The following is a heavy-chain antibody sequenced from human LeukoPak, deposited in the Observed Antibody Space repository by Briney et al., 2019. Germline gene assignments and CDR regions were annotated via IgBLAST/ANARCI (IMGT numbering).Heavy chain of an antibody. CDR3: ARVGYYYDSSGPPGA. Sequence: GGSLRLSCAASGFTFSSYSMNWVRQAPGKGLEWVSSISSSSSYIYYADSVKGRFTIPRDNAKNSLYLQMNSLRAEDTAVYYCARVGYYYDSSGPPGAWGQGTLVTVSS. V-gene: IGHV3-21*01. J-gene: IGHJ4*02. CDR1: GFTFSSYS. CDR2: ISSSSSYI. D-gene: IGHD3-22*01.